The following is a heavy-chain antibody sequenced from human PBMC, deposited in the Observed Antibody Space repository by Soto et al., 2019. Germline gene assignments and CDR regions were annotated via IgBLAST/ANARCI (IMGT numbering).Heavy chain of an antibody. Sequence: PSETLSLTCAFSCDSITSANWWSWVRQSPRKGLEWLGEIYHNGSTNYNPSLKSRVAISVDKAKNQFSLKLTSVTAADTAVYYCARARGAIFGVVIRNWFDPWGQGTLVTVSS. D-gene: IGHD3-3*01. J-gene: IGHJ5*02. V-gene: IGHV4-4*02. CDR3: ARARGAIFGVVIRNWFDP. CDR1: CDSITSANW. CDR2: IYHNGST.